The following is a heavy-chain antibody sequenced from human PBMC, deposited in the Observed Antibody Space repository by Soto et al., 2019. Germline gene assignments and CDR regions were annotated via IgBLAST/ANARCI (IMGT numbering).Heavy chain of an antibody. CDR1: GFTFSNYA. CDR3: AKGKSSGWYYFDY. D-gene: IGHD6-19*01. V-gene: IGHV3-23*01. CDR2: ISASGRDT. J-gene: IGHJ4*02. Sequence: GGSLRLSCAASGFTFSNYAMSWVRQAPGKGLEWVSGISASGRDTYYADSVKDRFTISRDNSKNPVYLQVNSLRADDTAIYYCAKGKSSGWYYFDYWGQGT.